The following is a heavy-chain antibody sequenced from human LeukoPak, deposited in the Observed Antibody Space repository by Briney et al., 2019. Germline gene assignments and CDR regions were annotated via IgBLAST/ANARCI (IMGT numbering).Heavy chain of an antibody. D-gene: IGHD5-12*01. CDR2: LYFGGST. CDR3: ARAGGSWSFDH. Sequence: SETLSLTCTVSGGSISSYYWNWIRQPPGKGLEWIGYLYFGGSTNYNPSLKSRVTISPDTSKNQFSLKLNSVTAADTAVYYCARAGGSWSFDHLGQGTLVTVSS. V-gene: IGHV4-59*01. CDR1: GGSISSYY. J-gene: IGHJ4*02.